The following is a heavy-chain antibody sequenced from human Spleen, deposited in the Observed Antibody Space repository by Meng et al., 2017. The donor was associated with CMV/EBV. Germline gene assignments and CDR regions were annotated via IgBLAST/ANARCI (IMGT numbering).Heavy chain of an antibody. J-gene: IGHJ4*02. V-gene: IGHV4-34*01. CDR1: GGSFSGYY. CDR2: INHSGST. Sequence: SETLSLTCAVYGGSFSGYYWSWIRQPPGKGLEWIGEINHSGSTYYNPSLKSRVTISVDTSKNQFSLKLSSVTAADTAVYYCARDLLLGTFDYWGQGTLVTVSS. CDR3: ARDLLLGTFDY. D-gene: IGHD1-14*01.